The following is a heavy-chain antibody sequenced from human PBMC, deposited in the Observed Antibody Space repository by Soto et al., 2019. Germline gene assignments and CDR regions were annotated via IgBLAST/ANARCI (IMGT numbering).Heavy chain of an antibody. V-gene: IGHV4-59*01. CDR1: SYSISRDS. J-gene: IGHJ5*02. CDR2: IYYSGST. D-gene: IGHD2-2*01. Sequence: SETLSHTCTIWSYSISRDSWTWMKQPPGKGLEWIGYIYYSGSTNYNPSLKSRVTISVDTSKNQFSLKLSSVTAADTAVYYCARDQVPAALLGRFDPWGQGTLVTVS. CDR3: ARDQVPAALLGRFDP.